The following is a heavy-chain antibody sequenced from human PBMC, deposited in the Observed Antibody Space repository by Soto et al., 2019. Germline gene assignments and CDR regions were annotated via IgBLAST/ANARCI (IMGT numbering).Heavy chain of an antibody. V-gene: IGHV4-38-2*02. CDR2: AFYVGHT. CDR3: ARGPDVVVAPTAEGYYFDH. Sequence: SETLSLTCSVSGYSITSGYYWGWIRQSPGKGLEWIGCAFYVGHTYYNPSLKSRVTISPDTSKNHFSLRLDSVTAADTAVYYCARGPDVVVAPTAEGYYFDHWGQGALVTVSS. J-gene: IGHJ4*02. D-gene: IGHD1-1*01. CDR1: GYSITSGYY.